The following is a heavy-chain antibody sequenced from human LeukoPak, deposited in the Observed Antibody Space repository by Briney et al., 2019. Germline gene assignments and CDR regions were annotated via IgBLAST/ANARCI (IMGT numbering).Heavy chain of an antibody. J-gene: IGHJ5*02. CDR3: AKCSHCTNGVCYRSPNNWFDP. CDR2: ISGSGGST. CDR1: GFTFSSYA. Sequence: GGSLRLSCAASGFTFSSYAMSWVRQAPGKGLEWVSAISGSGGSTYYADSVKGRFTISRDNSKNTLYLQMNSLRAEDTAVYYCAKCSHCTNGVCYRSPNNWFDPWGQGTLVTVSS. V-gene: IGHV3-23*01. D-gene: IGHD2-8*01.